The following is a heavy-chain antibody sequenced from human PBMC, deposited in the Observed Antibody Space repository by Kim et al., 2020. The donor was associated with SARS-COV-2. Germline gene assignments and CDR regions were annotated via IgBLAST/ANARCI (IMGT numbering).Heavy chain of an antibody. J-gene: IGHJ4*02. CDR3: ARHAESGMATMYYFDY. CDR1: GYSFTSYW. Sequence: GESLKISCKGSGYSFTSYWIGWVRQMPGKGLEWMGIIYPGDSDTRYSPSFQGQVTISADKSISTAYLQWSSLKASDTAMYYCARHAESGMATMYYFDYWGQGTLVTVSS. D-gene: IGHD5-12*01. CDR2: IYPGDSDT. V-gene: IGHV5-51*01.